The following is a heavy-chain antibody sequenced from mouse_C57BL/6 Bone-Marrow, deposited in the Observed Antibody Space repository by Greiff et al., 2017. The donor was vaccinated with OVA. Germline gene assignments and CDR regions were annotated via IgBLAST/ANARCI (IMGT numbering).Heavy chain of an antibody. J-gene: IGHJ2*01. CDR1: GYTFTDYY. V-gene: IGHV1-26*01. D-gene: IGHD1-1*01. CDR3: AVGITTVVANYFDY. Sequence: VQLQQSGPELVKPGASVKISCKASGYTFTDYYMNWVKQSHGKSLEWIGDINPNNGGTSYNQKFKGKATLTVDKSSSTAYMELRSLTSEESAVYYCAVGITTVVANYFDYWGQGTTLTVSS. CDR2: INPNNGGT.